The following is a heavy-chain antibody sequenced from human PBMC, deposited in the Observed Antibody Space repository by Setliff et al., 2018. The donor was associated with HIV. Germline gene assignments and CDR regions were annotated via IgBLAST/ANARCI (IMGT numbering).Heavy chain of an antibody. V-gene: IGHV4-59*08. CDR1: GGSIRSYY. Sequence: PSETLSLTCTVSGGSIRSYYWSWIRQSPGKGLEWIGYVFYNGDTAYNPSLKSRLTISVDTSKNQFSLKLSSVTAADTAVYYCARRGAYYDILTGYRSHYFDYWGQGTLVTVSS. D-gene: IGHD3-9*01. CDR3: ARRGAYYDILTGYRSHYFDY. CDR2: VFYNGDT. J-gene: IGHJ4*02.